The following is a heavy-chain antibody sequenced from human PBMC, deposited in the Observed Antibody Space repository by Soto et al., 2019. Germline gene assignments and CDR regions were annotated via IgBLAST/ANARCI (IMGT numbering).Heavy chain of an antibody. CDR2: IIPIFGTA. J-gene: IGHJ4*02. V-gene: IGHV1-69*06. CDR1: GGTFNSYA. Sequence: QVQLVQSGAEVKKPGSSVKVSCKASGGTFNSYAISWVRQAPGQGLEWMGGIIPIFGTANYAQKFQGRVTISADKSTSTVYMELSSLRSEDTAVYYCARGGSGYTWFNEFWGQGTLVTVSS. D-gene: IGHD3-22*01. CDR3: ARGGSGYTWFNEF.